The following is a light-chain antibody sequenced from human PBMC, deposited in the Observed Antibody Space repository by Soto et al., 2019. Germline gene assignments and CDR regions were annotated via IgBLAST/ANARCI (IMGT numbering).Light chain of an antibody. CDR3: QQYYSSPRT. CDR1: QSVLYSSNNKNY. Sequence: DIVMTQSPDSLAVSLGERATINCKSSQSVLYSSNNKNYLAWYQQKPGQPPKLLIHWASTRGSGVPDRFSGGGSGTDFTLTISNLQAEDVAVYYCQQYYSSPRTFGQGTKLEIK. CDR2: WAS. J-gene: IGKJ2*01. V-gene: IGKV4-1*01.